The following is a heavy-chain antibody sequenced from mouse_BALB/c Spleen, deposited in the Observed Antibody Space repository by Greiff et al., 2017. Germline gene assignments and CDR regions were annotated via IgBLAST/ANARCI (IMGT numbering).Heavy chain of an antibody. CDR1: GFTFSSYG. CDR3: ARVSTGYYAMDY. CDR2: INSNGGST. J-gene: IGHJ4*01. Sequence: EVQRVESGGGLVQPGGSLKLSCAASGFTFSSYGMSWVRQTPDKRLELVATINSNGGSTYYPDSVKGRFTISRDNAKNTLYLQMSSLKSEDTAMYYCARVSTGYYAMDYWGQGTSVTVSS. V-gene: IGHV5-6-3*01. D-gene: IGHD1-1*01.